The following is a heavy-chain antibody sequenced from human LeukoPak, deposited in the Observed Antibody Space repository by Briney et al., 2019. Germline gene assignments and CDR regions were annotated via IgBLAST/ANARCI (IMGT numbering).Heavy chain of an antibody. CDR3: AKDFKGRYYYDSSGSPFDY. CDR1: GFTFSSYG. CDR2: IRYDGSNK. J-gene: IGHJ4*02. V-gene: IGHV3-30*02. Sequence: TGGSLRLSCAASGFTFSSYGMHWVRQAPGKGLEWVAFIRYDGSNKYYADSVKGRFTISRDNSKNTLYLQMNSLRAEDTAVYYCAKDFKGRYYYDSSGSPFDYWGQGTLVTVSS. D-gene: IGHD3-22*01.